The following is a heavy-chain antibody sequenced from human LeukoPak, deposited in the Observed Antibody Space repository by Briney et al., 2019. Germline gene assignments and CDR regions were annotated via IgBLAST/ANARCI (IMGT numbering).Heavy chain of an antibody. V-gene: IGHV4-61*02. CDR2: IYTSGST. Sequence: SETLSLTCTVSGGSISSGSYYWSWIRQPAGKGLEWIGRIYTSGSTKYNPSFKSRVTISVDTSKNQFSLKLTSVTAADTAVYYCARAGGFYGWGSYIFWGQGTLVTVSS. J-gene: IGHJ4*02. D-gene: IGHD3-10*01. CDR3: ARAGGFYGWGSYIF. CDR1: GGSISSGSYY.